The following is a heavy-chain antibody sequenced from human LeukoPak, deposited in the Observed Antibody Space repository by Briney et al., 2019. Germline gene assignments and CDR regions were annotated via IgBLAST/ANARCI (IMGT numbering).Heavy chain of an antibody. CDR3: AKVYGDYYFDY. CDR1: GFTFSSYG. D-gene: IGHD4-17*01. J-gene: IGHJ4*02. Sequence: GGSLRLSCAASGFTFSSYGMHWVCQAPGKGLEWVAVISYDGSNKYYADSVKGRFTISRDNSKNTLYLQMNSLRAEGTAVYYCAKVYGDYYFDYWGQGTLVTVSS. V-gene: IGHV3-30*18. CDR2: ISYDGSNK.